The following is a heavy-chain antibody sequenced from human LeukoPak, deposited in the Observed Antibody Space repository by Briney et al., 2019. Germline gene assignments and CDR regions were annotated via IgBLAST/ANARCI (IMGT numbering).Heavy chain of an antibody. V-gene: IGHV1-18*04. Sequence: ASVKVSCKASGYTFTGYYMHWVRQAPGQGLEWMGWLSPYNGNTNYAQNLQGRVTMTTDTSTSTAYMELRSLRSDDTAVYYCAREDDFGKVYFDYWGQGTLVTVSS. CDR1: GYTFTGYY. CDR2: LSPYNGNT. CDR3: AREDDFGKVYFDY. J-gene: IGHJ4*02. D-gene: IGHD4-17*01.